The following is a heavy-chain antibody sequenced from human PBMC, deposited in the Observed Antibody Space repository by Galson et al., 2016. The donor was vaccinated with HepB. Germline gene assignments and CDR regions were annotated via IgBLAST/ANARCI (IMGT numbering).Heavy chain of an antibody. CDR1: GFDFSRYN. V-gene: IGHV3-48*01. CDR2: ISATGTTI. Sequence: SLRLSCAASGFDFSRYNMNWVRHAPGKGLDWISFISATGTTIDYADSVKGRFTISRDNAKNSLYLQMNSLRAEDTAVYYCARDSRATFGEPNWFDPWGQGAPVTVSS. CDR3: ARDSRATFGEPNWFDP. D-gene: IGHD3-3*01. J-gene: IGHJ5*02.